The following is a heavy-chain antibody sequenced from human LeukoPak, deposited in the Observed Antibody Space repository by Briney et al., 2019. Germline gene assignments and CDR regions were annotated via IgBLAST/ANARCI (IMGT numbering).Heavy chain of an antibody. V-gene: IGHV3-11*04. J-gene: IGHJ4*02. CDR2: ITNSGSTV. Sequence: GGSLRLSCAASGFTFSDFDMNWIRQAPGKGLEWVSYITNSGSTVYYADSVKGRFTISRDNAKNSLYLQMNSLRAEDTAVYYCARNLNEFGESYYFDYWGQGTLVTVSS. CDR3: ARNLNEFGESYYFDY. CDR1: GFTFSDFD. D-gene: IGHD3-10*01.